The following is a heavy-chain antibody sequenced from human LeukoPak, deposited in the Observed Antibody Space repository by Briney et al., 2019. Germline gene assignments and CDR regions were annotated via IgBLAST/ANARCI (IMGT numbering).Heavy chain of an antibody. J-gene: IGHJ4*02. Sequence: PSETLSLTCAAYGGSFSGYYWSWIRQPPGKGLEWIGEINHSGSTNYNPSLKSRVTISVDTSKNQFSLKLSSVTAADTAVYYCARGRGYCSGGSCSRDYWGQGTLVTVSS. CDR1: GGSFSGYY. CDR3: ARGRGYCSGGSCSRDY. V-gene: IGHV4-34*01. D-gene: IGHD2-15*01. CDR2: INHSGST.